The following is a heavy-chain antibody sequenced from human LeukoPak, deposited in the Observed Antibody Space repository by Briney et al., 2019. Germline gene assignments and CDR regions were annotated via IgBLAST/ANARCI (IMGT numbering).Heavy chain of an antibody. CDR2: IYYSGST. D-gene: IGHD3-10*01. Sequence: SETLSLTCTVSGGSISRGGYYWSWIRQHPGKGLEWIGYIYYSGSTYYNPSLKSRVTISVDTSKNQFSLKLSSVTAADTAVYYCARIVVGYYGSGSYSSPPPSDAFDIWGQGTMVTVSS. J-gene: IGHJ3*02. CDR3: ARIVVGYYGSGSYSSPPPSDAFDI. CDR1: GGSISRGGYY. V-gene: IGHV4-31*03.